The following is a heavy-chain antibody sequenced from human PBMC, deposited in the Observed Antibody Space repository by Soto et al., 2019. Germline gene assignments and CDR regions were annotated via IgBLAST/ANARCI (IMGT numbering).Heavy chain of an antibody. CDR1: GGSISSGGYS. CDR3: ASGSHVPHY. V-gene: IGHV4-30-2*01. CDR2: ISHSGST. D-gene: IGHD6-6*01. J-gene: IGHJ4*02. Sequence: QLQLQESGSGLVKPSQTLSLTCAVSGGSISSGGYSWSWIRQPPGKGLEWIGYISHSGSTYYNPSXQSRVTISVDRSKNQSSLKLSSVTAADTAMYYCASGSHVPHYWGQGTLVTVSS.